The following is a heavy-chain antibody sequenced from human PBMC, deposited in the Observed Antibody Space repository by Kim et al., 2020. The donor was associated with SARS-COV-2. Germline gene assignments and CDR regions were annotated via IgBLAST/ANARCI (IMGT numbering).Heavy chain of an antibody. Sequence: GGSLRLSCAASGFTFSSYWMHWVRQAPGKGLVWVSRINSDGSSTSYADSVKGRFTISRDNAKNTLYLQMNSLRAEDTAVYYCARRFSGVPSSGWYSVLPYDSSPNDAFDIWGQGTMVTVSS. V-gene: IGHV3-74*01. CDR1: GFTFSSYW. CDR2: INSDGSST. D-gene: IGHD6-19*01. J-gene: IGHJ3*02. CDR3: ARRFSGVPSSGWYSVLPYDSSPNDAFDI.